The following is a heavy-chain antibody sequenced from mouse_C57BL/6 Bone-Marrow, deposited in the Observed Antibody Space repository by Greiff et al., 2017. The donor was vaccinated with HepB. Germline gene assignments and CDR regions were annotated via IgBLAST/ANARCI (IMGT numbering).Heavy chain of an antibody. D-gene: IGHD2-3*01. CDR1: GFTFSDYY. J-gene: IGHJ3*01. CDR3: ARQGYDGYWAWFAY. V-gene: IGHV5-12*01. Sequence: EVQLVESGGGLVQPGGSLKLSCAASGFTFSDYYMYWVRQTPEKRLEWVAYISNGGGSTYYPDTVKGRFTISRDNAKNTLYLQMSRLKSEDTAMYYCARQGYDGYWAWFAYWGQGTLVTVSA. CDR2: ISNGGGST.